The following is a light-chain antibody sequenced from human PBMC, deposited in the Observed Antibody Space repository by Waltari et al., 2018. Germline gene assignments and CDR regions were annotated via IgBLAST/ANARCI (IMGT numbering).Light chain of an antibody. V-gene: IGKV2-30*02. J-gene: IGKJ1*01. CDR2: NVS. CDR3: MQGTHWPRT. Sequence: DVVMTQSPLSLPVTLGQPASISCRSSQSLVHSDGNTYLNWFQQRPGQSPRRLIYNVSNRDSGVPDRFSGSGSCTDFTLKISRVEAEDVGVYYCMQGTHWPRTFGQGTKVQIK. CDR1: QSLVHSDGNTY.